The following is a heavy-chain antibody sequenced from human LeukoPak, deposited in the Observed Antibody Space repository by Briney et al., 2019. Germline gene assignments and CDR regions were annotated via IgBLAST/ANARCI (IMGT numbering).Heavy chain of an antibody. CDR2: IYYSGST. CDR1: GGSISSYY. CDR3: ARGYDAFGI. Sequence: SETLSLTCTVSGGSISSYYWSWIRQPPGKGLEWIGYIYYSGSTNYNPSLKSRVTISVDTSKNQFSLKLSSVTAVDTAVYYCARGYDAFGIWGQGTMVTVSS. V-gene: IGHV4-59*01. J-gene: IGHJ3*02.